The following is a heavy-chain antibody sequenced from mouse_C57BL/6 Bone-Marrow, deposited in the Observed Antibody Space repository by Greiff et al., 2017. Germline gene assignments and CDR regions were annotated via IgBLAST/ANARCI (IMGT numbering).Heavy chain of an antibody. J-gene: IGHJ1*03. D-gene: IGHD2-1*01. CDR2: INPSSGYT. CDR3: ARLGSTMVTTWYVDV. CDR1: GYTFTSYW. V-gene: IGHV1-7*01. Sequence: VQGVESGAELAKPGASVKLSCKASGYTFTSYWLHWVKQRPGQGLEWIGYINPSSGYTKYNQKFKDKATLTAYKSSSTAYMQLSSLTYEYSAVYYCARLGSTMVTTWYVDVWGTGTTVTVSS.